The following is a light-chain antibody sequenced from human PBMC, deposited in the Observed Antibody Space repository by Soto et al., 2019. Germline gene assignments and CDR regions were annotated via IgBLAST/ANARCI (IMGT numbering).Light chain of an antibody. J-gene: IGKJ5*01. CDR2: DAS. CDR3: QHTNSYPPD. CDR1: QFVASW. Sequence: DIQMTQSPSSVSASVGDRVTITCRASQFVASWLAWYQQKPGKAPKLLIYDASTLHTGVPSRFSGSGSGTDFTLTIDGLQPEDFATYFCQHTNSYPPDFGQGTRVEIK. V-gene: IGKV1-12*01.